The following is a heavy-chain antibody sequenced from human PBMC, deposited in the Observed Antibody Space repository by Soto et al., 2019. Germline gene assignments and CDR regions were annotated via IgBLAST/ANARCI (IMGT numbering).Heavy chain of an antibody. V-gene: IGHV4-30-4*01. CDR1: GGSISSGDYY. CDR2: IYYSGST. CDR3: ARMYFYDSSGYYFKAFWFAP. Sequence: SETLSLTCTVSGGSISSGDYYWSWIRQPPGKGLEWIGYIYYSGSTYYNPSLKSRVTISVDTSKNQFSLKLSSVTAADTAVYYFARMYFYDSSGYYFKAFWFAPWGQGTLVTVSS. J-gene: IGHJ5*02. D-gene: IGHD3-22*01.